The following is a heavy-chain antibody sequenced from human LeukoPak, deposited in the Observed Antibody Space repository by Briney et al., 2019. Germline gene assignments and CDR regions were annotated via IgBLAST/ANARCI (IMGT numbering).Heavy chain of an antibody. CDR1: GFTFSSYA. CDR3: AKHKYFDWLLSSNFDY. CDR2: ISGSGGST. J-gene: IGHJ4*02. D-gene: IGHD3-9*01. Sequence: GGSLRLSCAASGFTFSSYAMSWVRQAPGKGLEWVSAISGSGGSTYYADSVKGRFTISRDNSENTLYLQMNSLRAEDTAVYYCAKHKYFDWLLSSNFDYWGQGTLVTVSS. V-gene: IGHV3-23*01.